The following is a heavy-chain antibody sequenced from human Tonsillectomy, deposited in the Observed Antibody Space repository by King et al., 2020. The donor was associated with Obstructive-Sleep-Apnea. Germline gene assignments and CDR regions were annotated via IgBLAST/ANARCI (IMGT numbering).Heavy chain of an antibody. CDR3: ARLITMVRGVIKGYWFDP. CDR1: GFSLSNARMG. Sequence: VTLKESGPVLVKPTETLTLTCTVSGFSLSNARMGVSWIRQPPGKALEWLAHIFSNDEKSYSTSLNSRLTISKDTSKSQVVLTMTNMDPVDTATYYCARLITMVRGVIKGYWFDPWGQGTLVTVSS. CDR2: IFSNDEK. V-gene: IGHV2-26*01. D-gene: IGHD3-10*01. J-gene: IGHJ5*02.